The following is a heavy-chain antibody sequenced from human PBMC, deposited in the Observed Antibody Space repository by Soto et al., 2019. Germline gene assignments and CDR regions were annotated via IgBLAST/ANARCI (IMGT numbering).Heavy chain of an antibody. D-gene: IGHD3-16*01. CDR3: ARGGNLMITFGGV. J-gene: IGHJ4*02. CDR2: IMPIFRTA. CDR1: GGTFSTAA. Sequence: SVKVSCKASGGTFSTAAISWVRQAPGQGLEWMGGIMPIFRTADYAQKFQGRVTITADESTSIAYLELRSLRSEDTAVYYCARGGNLMITFGGVWGQGTLVTVSS. V-gene: IGHV1-69*13.